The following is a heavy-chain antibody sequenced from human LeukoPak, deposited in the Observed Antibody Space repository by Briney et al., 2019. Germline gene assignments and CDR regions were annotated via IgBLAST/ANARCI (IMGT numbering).Heavy chain of an antibody. D-gene: IGHD4-17*01. CDR3: AKLSVTYNFDY. CDR1: GFTFSTYL. J-gene: IGHJ4*02. CDR2: ISGSGGNT. Sequence: QTGGSLRLSCAASGFTFSTYLMSWVRQAPGKGREWVSAISGSGGNTYCADSVKGRFTISRDNSKNTLYLQMNSLRAEDTAVYYCAKLSVTYNFDYWGLGTLVTVSS. V-gene: IGHV3-23*01.